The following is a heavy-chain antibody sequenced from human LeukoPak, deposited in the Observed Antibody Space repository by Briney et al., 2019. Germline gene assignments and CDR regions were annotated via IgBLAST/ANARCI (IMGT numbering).Heavy chain of an antibody. V-gene: IGHV4-39*07. CDR3: ARGRSYYYDSSGYYVVHYYYYMDV. J-gene: IGHJ6*03. Sequence: PSETLSLTCTVSGGSISSSSYYWSWIRQPPGKGLEWIGEINHSGSTNYNPSLKSRVTISVDTSKNQFSLKLSSVTAADTAVYYCARGRSYYYDSSGYYVVHYYYYMDVWGKGTTVTVSS. CDR1: GGSISSSSYY. CDR2: INHSGST. D-gene: IGHD3-22*01.